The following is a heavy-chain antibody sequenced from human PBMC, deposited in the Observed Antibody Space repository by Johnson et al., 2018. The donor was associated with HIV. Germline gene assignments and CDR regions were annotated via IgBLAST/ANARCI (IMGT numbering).Heavy chain of an antibody. CDR3: ARDRLYSGYDGDSSGCQIHAFDI. V-gene: IGHV3-11*04. D-gene: IGHD5-12*01. J-gene: IGHJ3*02. CDR1: GFTFSDHY. Sequence: QVQLVESGGGLVKPGGSLRLSCAVSGFTFSDHYMSWIRQAPGKGLEWVSYISSSGSTIYYADSVKGRFTISRDNAKNSLYLQMNSLRAEDTAVYYCARDRLYSGYDGDSSGCQIHAFDIWGQGTMVTVSS. CDR2: ISSSGSTI.